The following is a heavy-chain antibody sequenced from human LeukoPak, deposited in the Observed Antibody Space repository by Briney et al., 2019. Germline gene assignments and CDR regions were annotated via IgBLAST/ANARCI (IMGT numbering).Heavy chain of an antibody. Sequence: PGGSLRLSCAASGSDFSTYWMMWVRQIPGKGLEWVANINQDGSEKYYVDSVKGRFTVSRDTAKNSLYLQMNSLRDEDTAVYYCGTRAYWGQGTLVTVST. CDR3: GTRAY. V-gene: IGHV3-7*01. CDR2: INQDGSEK. J-gene: IGHJ4*02. CDR1: GSDFSTYW.